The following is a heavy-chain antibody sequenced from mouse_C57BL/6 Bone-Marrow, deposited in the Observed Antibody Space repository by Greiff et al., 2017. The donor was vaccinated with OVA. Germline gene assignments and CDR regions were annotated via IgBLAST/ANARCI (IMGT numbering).Heavy chain of an antibody. CDR1: GYTFTDYN. J-gene: IGHJ2*01. D-gene: IGHD1-1*01. V-gene: IGHV1-22*01. CDR2: INPNNGGT. CDR3: ARDLYGSSYEDFDY. Sequence: VQLKQSGPELVKPGASVKMSCKASGYTFTDYNMHWVKQSHGKSLEWIGYINPNNGGTSYNQKFKGKATLTVNTSSSTAYMELRSLTSEDSAVYYCARDLYGSSYEDFDYWGQGTTLTVSS.